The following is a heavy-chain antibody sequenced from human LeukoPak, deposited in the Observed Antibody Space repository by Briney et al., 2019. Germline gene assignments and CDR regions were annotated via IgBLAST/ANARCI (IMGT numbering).Heavy chain of an antibody. V-gene: IGHV4-39*01. CDR1: GVSISSSSYY. Sequence: SETLSLTCTVSGVSISSSSYYWGWIRQPPGKGLEWIGSIYYSGSTYYNPSLKSRVTISVDTSKNQFSLKLSSVTAADTAVYYCARHGGSNWYRFSDPPMDVWGQGTTVTVSS. J-gene: IGHJ6*02. CDR3: ARHGGSNWYRFSDPPMDV. D-gene: IGHD6-13*01. CDR2: IYYSGST.